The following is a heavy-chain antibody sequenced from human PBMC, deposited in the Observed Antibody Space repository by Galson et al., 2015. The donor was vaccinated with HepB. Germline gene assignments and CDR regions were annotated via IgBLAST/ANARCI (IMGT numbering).Heavy chain of an antibody. V-gene: IGHV1-69*13. CDR3: ARVGDSSGYADY. Sequence: SVKVSCKASGGTFSSYAISWVRQAPGQGLEWMGGIIPIFGTANYAQKFQGRVTITADESTSTAYMEPSSLRSEDTAVYYCARVGDSSGYADYWGQGTLVTVSS. CDR1: GGTFSSYA. CDR2: IIPIFGTA. D-gene: IGHD3-22*01. J-gene: IGHJ4*02.